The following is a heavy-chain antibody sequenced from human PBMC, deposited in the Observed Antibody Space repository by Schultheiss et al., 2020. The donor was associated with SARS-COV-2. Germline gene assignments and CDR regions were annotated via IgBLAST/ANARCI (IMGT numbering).Heavy chain of an antibody. J-gene: IGHJ4*02. V-gene: IGHV4-34*01. CDR3: ARARIGYCSSTSCYRPYYFDY. CDR1: GGSFSGYY. D-gene: IGHD2-2*02. CDR2: INHSGST. Sequence: SETLSLTCAVYGGSFSGYYWSWIRQPPGKGLEWIGEINHSGSTNYNPSLESRVTISVDTSKNQFSLKLSSVTAADTAVYYCARARIGYCSSTSCYRPYYFDYWGQGTLVTVSS.